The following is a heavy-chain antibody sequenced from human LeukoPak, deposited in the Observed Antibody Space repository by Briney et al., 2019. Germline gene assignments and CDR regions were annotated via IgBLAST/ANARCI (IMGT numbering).Heavy chain of an antibody. J-gene: IGHJ6*03. CDR3: SRVALTGGYYYYYMDV. Sequence: ASVKVSCKASGYTFTSYYMHWMRQAPGQGPEWMGIINPRGGSTDYSQKFQDRVTMTSDSSTSTAYMELSSLRSEDTAVYYCSRVALTGGYYYYYMDVWGKGTTVTISS. D-gene: IGHD2-8*01. V-gene: IGHV1-46*01. CDR2: INPRGGST. CDR1: GYTFTSYY.